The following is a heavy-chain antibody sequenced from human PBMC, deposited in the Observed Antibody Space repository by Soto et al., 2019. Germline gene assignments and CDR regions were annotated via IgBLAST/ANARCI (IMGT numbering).Heavy chain of an antibody. Sequence: EVQLVESGGGLIQPGGSLRLSCAVSGFTVSSNYMSWVRQAPGKGLEWVSVIYSGGSTYYADSVKGRFTISRDNSKSTLYLQMNSLRAEDTAVYYCARHITMDPLLVYWGHGTLVTVSS. V-gene: IGHV3-53*01. D-gene: IGHD3-10*01. J-gene: IGHJ1*01. CDR1: GFTVSSNY. CDR3: ARHITMDPLLVY. CDR2: IYSGGST.